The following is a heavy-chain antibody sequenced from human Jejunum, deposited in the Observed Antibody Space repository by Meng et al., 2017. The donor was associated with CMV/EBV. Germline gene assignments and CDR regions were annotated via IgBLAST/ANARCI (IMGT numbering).Heavy chain of an antibody. J-gene: IGHJ5*02. D-gene: IGHD3-16*02. V-gene: IGHV1-2*06. CDR3: AREGSIMITFGGVIPYDP. CDR1: FACYY. CDR2: INPNRGGT. Sequence: FACYYIHWVRQAPGQGLEWMGRINPNRGGTNYAQKFQGRVTMTRNTSISTAFMELTRLRSDDTAVYYCAREGSIMITFGGVIPYDPWGQGTLVTVSS.